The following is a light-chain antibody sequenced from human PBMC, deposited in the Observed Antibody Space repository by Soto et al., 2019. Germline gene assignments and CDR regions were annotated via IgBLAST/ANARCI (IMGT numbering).Light chain of an antibody. V-gene: IGKV3-20*01. CDR3: QQYDNSRT. J-gene: IGKJ1*01. Sequence: IVLTQSPGTLSLSPGERATLSCRASQSVNRRSLAWYQQKPGQAPRLLISTISNRATGIPDRFSGSGSGADFTLTISRLEPADFAVYYCQQYDNSRTFGQGTKVEIK. CDR1: QSVNRRS. CDR2: TIS.